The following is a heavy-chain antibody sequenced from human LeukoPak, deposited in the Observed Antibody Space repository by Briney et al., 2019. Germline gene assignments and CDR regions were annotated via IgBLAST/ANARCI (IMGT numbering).Heavy chain of an antibody. V-gene: IGHV4-59*01. CDR3: ARASETLRRFDP. Sequence: PSETLSLTCTVAGGSISSFYWSWIRQPPGKGLEWIGYIYYTGSTNYNPSLKSRPTISVDTSKNQFSLKLSSVTAADTAVYYCARASETLRRFDPWGQGTLVTVSS. CDR1: GGSISSFY. CDR2: IYYTGST. J-gene: IGHJ5*02.